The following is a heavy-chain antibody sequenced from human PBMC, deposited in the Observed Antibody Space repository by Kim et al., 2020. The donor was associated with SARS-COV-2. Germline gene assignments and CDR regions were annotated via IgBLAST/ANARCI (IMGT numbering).Heavy chain of an antibody. CDR1: GGSISSSSYY. CDR3: ARPSDSSGYL. J-gene: IGHJ4*02. Sequence: SETLSLTCTVSGGSISSSSYYWGWIRQPPGKGLEWIGSIYYSGSTYYNPSLKSRVTISVDTSKNQFSLKLSSVTAADTAVYYCARPSDSSGYLWGQGTLVTVSS. CDR2: IYYSGST. D-gene: IGHD3-22*01. V-gene: IGHV4-39*07.